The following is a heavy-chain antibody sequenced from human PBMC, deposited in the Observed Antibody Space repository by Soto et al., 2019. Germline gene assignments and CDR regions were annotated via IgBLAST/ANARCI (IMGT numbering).Heavy chain of an antibody. J-gene: IGHJ6*03. D-gene: IGHD2-2*01. V-gene: IGHV4-34*01. CDR2: INHSGST. Sequence: PSETLSLTCAVYGGSFSGYYWSWIRQPPGKGLEWIGEINHSGSTNYNPSLKSRVTISVDTSKNQFSLKLSSVTAADTAVYYCARASLYCSMIPSTSCYRGTLYYYYYYYMDVWGKGTTVTVSS. CDR1: GGSFSGYY. CDR3: ARASLYCSMIPSTSCYRGTLYYYYYYYMDV.